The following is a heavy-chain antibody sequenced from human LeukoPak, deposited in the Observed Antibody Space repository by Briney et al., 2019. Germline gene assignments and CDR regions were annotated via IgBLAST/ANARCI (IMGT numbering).Heavy chain of an antibody. CDR1: GYTFTSYG. CDR2: ISGYNGNT. D-gene: IGHD4-17*01. CDR3: ARDYGVTTLWFYFDY. J-gene: IGHJ4*02. Sequence: GASVKVFCKTSGYTFTSYGISWVRQAPGQGLEWMGWISGYNGNTDYAQKFQGRVTMTTDTSTSTAYMELRSLRSDDTAVYYCARDYGVTTLWFYFDYWGQGTLVTVSS. V-gene: IGHV1-18*01.